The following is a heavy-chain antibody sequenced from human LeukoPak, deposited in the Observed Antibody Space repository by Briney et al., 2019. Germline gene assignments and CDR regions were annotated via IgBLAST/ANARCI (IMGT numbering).Heavy chain of an antibody. D-gene: IGHD3-22*01. CDR2: IYYSGST. CDR3: ARVSDYSDSSGYTLQDY. V-gene: IGHV4-39*07. J-gene: IGHJ4*01. CDR1: GDSISSSTYY. Sequence: SETLSLTCAVSGDSISSSTYYWGWIRQPPGKGLEWIGSIYYSGSTSYNPSLKSRVTISVDTSKNQFSLKLSSVTAADTAVYYCARVSDYSDSSGYTLQDYWGHGTLVTVSS.